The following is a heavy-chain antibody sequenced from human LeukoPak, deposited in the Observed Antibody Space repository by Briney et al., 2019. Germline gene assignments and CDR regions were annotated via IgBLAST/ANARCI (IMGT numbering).Heavy chain of an antibody. Sequence: SETLSLTCTVSGVSISNNYFYWAWIRQPPGEGLELIGYSGSTFYNSSLKSRVTISADTSQNQFSLSLTSVTAADTAVYYCATLGLLRGAGFNLATHFDYWGQGTLVAVSS. D-gene: IGHD1-26*01. CDR1: GVSISNNYFY. CDR2: YSGST. V-gene: IGHV4-39*01. J-gene: IGHJ4*02. CDR3: ATLGLLRGAGFNLATHFDY.